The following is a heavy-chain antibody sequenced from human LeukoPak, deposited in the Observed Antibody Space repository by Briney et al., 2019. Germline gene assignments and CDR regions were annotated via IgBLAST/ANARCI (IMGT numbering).Heavy chain of an antibody. V-gene: IGHV3-48*03. CDR2: ISVGGTTI. CDR1: EFTLSSYE. D-gene: IGHD3-16*01. J-gene: IGHJ4*02. Sequence: GGSLRFSCAAPEFTLSSYEVDRVRRAPGKGLEWVSYISVGGTTIYYTDSVKGRFTISRDDAENSLFLQMNSLRAEDTAVYYCARVNLRYYEWGQGTLVTVSS. CDR3: ARVNLRYYE.